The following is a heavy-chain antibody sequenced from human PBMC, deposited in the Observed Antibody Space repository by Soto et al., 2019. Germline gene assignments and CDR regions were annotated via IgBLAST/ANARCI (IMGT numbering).Heavy chain of an antibody. Sequence: GGSLRLSCAASGFTFSNYGMHWARQAPGKGLEWVAVISYDGRNDYYADSVKGRFTISRDNSNNTLYLQMNSLRAEDTAVYCCAKTRARPERYYYYGMDVWGQGTTVTVSS. CDR2: ISYDGRND. V-gene: IGHV3-30*18. J-gene: IGHJ6*02. CDR3: AKTRARPERYYYYGMDV. CDR1: GFTFSNYG. D-gene: IGHD1-1*01.